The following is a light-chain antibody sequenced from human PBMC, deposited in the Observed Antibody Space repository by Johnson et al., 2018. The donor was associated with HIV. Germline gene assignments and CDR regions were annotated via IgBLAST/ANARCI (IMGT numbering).Light chain of an antibody. CDR2: ENN. Sequence: QSVFTQPPSVSAAPGQRVTISCSGSSSNIGNDSVSWYQQLPGTAPELLIYENNRRPSGIPDRFSGSKSGTSATLVITGLQTGDEADYYCGTWDSSLSAHYVFGTGTKVTVL. J-gene: IGLJ1*01. V-gene: IGLV1-51*02. CDR3: GTWDSSLSAHYV. CDR1: SSNIGNDS.